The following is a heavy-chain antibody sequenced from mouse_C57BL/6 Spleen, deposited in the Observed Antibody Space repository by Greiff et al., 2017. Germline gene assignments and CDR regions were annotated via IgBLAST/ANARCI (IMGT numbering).Heavy chain of an antibody. Sequence: VQLQQSGAELVRPGASVKLSCKASGYTFTDYYINWVKQRPGQGLEWIARIYPGSGNTYYNEKFKGKATLTAEKSSSTAYMQLSSLTSEDSAVYFCARDYYSNSWFVTGAKGLWSLSLQ. CDR3: ARDYYSNSWFVT. J-gene: IGHJ3*01. D-gene: IGHD2-5*01. V-gene: IGHV1-76*01. CDR1: GYTFTDYY. CDR2: IYPGSGNT.